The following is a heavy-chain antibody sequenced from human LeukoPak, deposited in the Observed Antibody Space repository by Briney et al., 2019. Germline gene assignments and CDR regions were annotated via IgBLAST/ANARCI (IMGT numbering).Heavy chain of an antibody. D-gene: IGHD3-10*01. V-gene: IGHV1-46*01. CDR1: GYTFTSYY. CDR3: ARVEYYGSGTNSPFDY. Sequence: GASVKVSCKASGYTFTSYYMHWVRQAPGQGLEWMGLINPTGGSTGYAQKFQGRVTMTRDMSTSTVYMELSSLRSEDTAVYYCARVEYYGSGTNSPFDYWGQGTLVTVSS. CDR2: INPTGGST. J-gene: IGHJ4*02.